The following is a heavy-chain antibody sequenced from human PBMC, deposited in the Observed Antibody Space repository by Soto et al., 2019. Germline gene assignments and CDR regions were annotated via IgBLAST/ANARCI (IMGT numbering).Heavy chain of an antibody. CDR1: GGSITSGAYS. J-gene: IGHJ5*02. V-gene: IGHV4-30-2*01. D-gene: IGHD2-8*01. CDR2: ISQSAAT. CDR3: ASGIGNIEEMIYGFYFEP. Sequence: PSETLSLTCAVSGGSITSGAYSWSWIRPPPGKDLEWLGYISQSAATYYNPSLERRVTISMDRSKNALSLNMSSVTDDDPAAYYCASGIGNIEEMIYGFYFEPWGPGTLVTVSS.